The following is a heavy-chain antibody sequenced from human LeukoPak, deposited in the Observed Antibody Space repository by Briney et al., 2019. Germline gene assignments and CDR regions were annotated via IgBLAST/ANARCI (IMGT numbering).Heavy chain of an antibody. CDR2: IDPSGSYT. CDR3: ARLDTAMVNWFDP. J-gene: IGHJ5*02. V-gene: IGHV5-10-1*01. D-gene: IGHD5-18*01. Sequence: GESLKISCKGSGYSFTSYWISWVRQMPGKGLEWMGRIDPSGSYTNYSPSFQGHVTISADKSISTAYLQWSSLKASDTAMYYCARLDTAMVNWFDPWGQGTLVTVSS. CDR1: GYSFTSYW.